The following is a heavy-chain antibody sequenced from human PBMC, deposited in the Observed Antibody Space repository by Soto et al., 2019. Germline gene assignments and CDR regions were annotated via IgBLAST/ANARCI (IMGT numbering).Heavy chain of an antibody. CDR1: GFTFTSFT. Sequence: QVQLVESGGGVVQPGGSLRLSCATSGFTFTSFTMHWVRQAPGKGREWIAFMSYDGARTDYADAVKGRFTISRDTSKNTLTMQMTNLRPDDTAMYYCARDRPYGYPNWFDPWGQGTLVTVSS. CDR3: ARDRPYGYPNWFDP. CDR2: MSYDGART. J-gene: IGHJ5*02. D-gene: IGHD5-12*01. V-gene: IGHV3-30-3*01.